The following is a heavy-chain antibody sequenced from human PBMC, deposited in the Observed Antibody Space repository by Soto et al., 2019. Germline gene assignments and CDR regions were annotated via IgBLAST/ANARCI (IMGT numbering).Heavy chain of an antibody. Sequence: SETLSLTCTVSGGSISDGAYYWSWIRQPPGKGLEWIGHIYNSGNTYNNPSLRSRLTISLDTSKSQFSLNLSSVTAADTAVYYCARVVRVVENHFDYWGQGTLVTVSS. J-gene: IGHJ4*02. V-gene: IGHV4-30-4*02. CDR2: IYNSGNT. CDR1: GGSISDGAYY. D-gene: IGHD2-15*01. CDR3: ARVVRVVENHFDY.